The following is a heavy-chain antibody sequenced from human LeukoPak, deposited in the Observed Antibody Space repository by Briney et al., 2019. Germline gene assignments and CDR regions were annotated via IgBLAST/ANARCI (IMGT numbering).Heavy chain of an antibody. CDR3: GRTHNFDY. V-gene: IGHV1-46*01. CDR1: GYTFTGYY. CDR2: INPSGDPT. J-gene: IGHJ4*02. Sequence: ASVKVSCKASGYTFTGYYMHWVRQAPGQGLEWVGIINPSGDPTTYAQKFQGRVTMTSDMSTSTVYMELSRLRSDDTAVYYCGRTHNFDYWGQGTLVTVSS.